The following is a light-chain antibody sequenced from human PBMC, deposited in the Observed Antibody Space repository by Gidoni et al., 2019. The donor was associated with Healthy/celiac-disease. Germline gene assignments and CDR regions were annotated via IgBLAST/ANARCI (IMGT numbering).Light chain of an antibody. CDR2: GAS. Sequence: EIVMTHSPATLSVSPGERATLSCRASQRVSSNLAWYQQKPGQAPRLLIYGASTRATGIPARFSGSGSGTEFTLTISSLQSEDFAVYYCQQYNNWPRAFXQXTKVEIK. CDR1: QRVSSN. CDR3: QQYNNWPRA. V-gene: IGKV3-15*01. J-gene: IGKJ1*01.